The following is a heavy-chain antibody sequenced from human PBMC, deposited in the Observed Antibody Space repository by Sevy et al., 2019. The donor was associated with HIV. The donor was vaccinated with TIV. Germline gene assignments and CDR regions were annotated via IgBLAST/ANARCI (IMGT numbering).Heavy chain of an antibody. J-gene: IGHJ6*02. CDR3: ARDKTKIAAAGYYGMDV. Sequence: SETLSLTCTVSGGSISSYYWSWIRQPPGKGLEWIGYIYYSGSTNYNPSLKSRATISVDTSKNQFSLKLSSVTAADTAVYYCARDKTKIAAAGYYGMDVWGQGTTVTVSS. CDR2: IYYSGST. CDR1: GGSISSYY. V-gene: IGHV4-59*01. D-gene: IGHD6-13*01.